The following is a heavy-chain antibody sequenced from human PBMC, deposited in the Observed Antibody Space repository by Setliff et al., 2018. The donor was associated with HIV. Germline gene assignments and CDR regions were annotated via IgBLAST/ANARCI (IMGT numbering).Heavy chain of an antibody. CDR3: AIDMVGGWLRPMPDF. J-gene: IGHJ4*02. D-gene: IGHD2-2*01. CDR2: FDPEDGET. Sequence: ASVKVSCKVSGFTLREVSMHWVRQAPVKGLEWMGYFDPEDGETVYALKFQGRVTMTEDTSTDTAYMELSGLRSEDTAVYYCAIDMVGGWLRPMPDFWGQGALVTVSS. V-gene: IGHV1-24*01. CDR1: GFTLREVS.